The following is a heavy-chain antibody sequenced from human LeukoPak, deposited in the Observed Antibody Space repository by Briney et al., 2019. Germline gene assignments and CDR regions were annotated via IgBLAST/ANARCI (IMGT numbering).Heavy chain of an antibody. CDR2: INPNSGGT. Sequence: ASVKVSCKTSGYTFTDYYMHWVRQAPGQGLEWVGWINPNSGGTNYAQRFQGRVTMTRDMSISTAYMELSSLRVDDTAVYYCARGGKSELGACDYWGQGTLVTVSS. D-gene: IGHD7-27*01. CDR3: ARGGKSELGACDY. V-gene: IGHV1-2*02. J-gene: IGHJ4*02. CDR1: GYTFTDYY.